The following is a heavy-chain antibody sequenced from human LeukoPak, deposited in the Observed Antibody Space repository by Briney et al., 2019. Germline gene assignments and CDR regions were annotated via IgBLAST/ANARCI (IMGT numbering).Heavy chain of an antibody. CDR1: GFTFSSYG. CDR2: IKQDGSEK. D-gene: IGHD6-13*01. Sequence: GGSLRLSCAASGFTFSSYGMHWVRQTPGKGLEWVANIKQDGSEKDYVDSMKGRFTISRDNAKNSVYLQMNSLRAEDTAVYYCARIGYSSSCFDYWGQGTVVTVSS. CDR3: ARIGYSSSCFDY. J-gene: IGHJ4*02. V-gene: IGHV3-7*01.